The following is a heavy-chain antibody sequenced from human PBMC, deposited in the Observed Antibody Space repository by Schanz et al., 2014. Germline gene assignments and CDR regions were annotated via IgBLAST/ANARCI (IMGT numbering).Heavy chain of an antibody. CDR3: ARGPSTGAFDI. Sequence: QVQLVQSGGEVMKPGSSVKVSCKASGGTFSSYTINWFRQAPGQGLEWMGLINPSVGNTNYAQKFRGRVTMTRDTSTSTVYMELSSLRSEDTAVYFCARGPSTGAFDIWGQGTMVTVSS. CDR1: GGTFSSYT. V-gene: IGHV1-46*03. J-gene: IGHJ3*02. CDR2: INPSVGNT.